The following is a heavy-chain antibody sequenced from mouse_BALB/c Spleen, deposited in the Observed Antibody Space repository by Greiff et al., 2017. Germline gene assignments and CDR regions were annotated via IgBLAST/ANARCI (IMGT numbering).Heavy chain of an antibody. CDR3: AREGWLTAWFAY. CDR2: INSNGGST. Sequence: EVKVVESGGGLVQPGGSLKLSCAASGFTFSSYGMSWVRQTPDKRLELVATINSNGGSTYYPDSVKGRFTISRDNAKNTLYLQMSSLKSEDTAMYYCAREGWLTAWFAYWGQGTLVTVSA. V-gene: IGHV5-6-3*01. J-gene: IGHJ3*01. D-gene: IGHD2-3*01. CDR1: GFTFSSYG.